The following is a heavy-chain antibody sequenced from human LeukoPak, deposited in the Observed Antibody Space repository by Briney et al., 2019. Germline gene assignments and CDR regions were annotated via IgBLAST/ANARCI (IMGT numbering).Heavy chain of an antibody. J-gene: IGHJ3*02. CDR2: INPSGGST. V-gene: IGHV1-46*01. CDR1: GYTFTSYG. CDR3: ARDAGRDDRDAFDI. D-gene: IGHD3-10*01. Sequence: ASVKVSCKASGYTFTSYGISWVRQAPGQGLEWMGIINPSGGSTSYAQKFQGRVTMTRDTSTSTVYMELSSLRSEDTAVYYCARDAGRDDRDAFDIWGQGTMVTVSS.